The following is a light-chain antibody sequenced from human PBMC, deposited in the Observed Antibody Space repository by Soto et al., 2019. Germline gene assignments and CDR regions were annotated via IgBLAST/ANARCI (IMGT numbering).Light chain of an antibody. J-gene: IGKJ4*01. CDR2: DAS. CDR3: QQRNKWPPVT. CDR1: PSVSNS. V-gene: IGKV3-11*01. Sequence: ESVLTQSPATLSLSPGARATLSCRASPSVSNSLAWYQHKPAQAPRLLLYDASNRATGAPTRFSGRGSGTDFTLTISSLEPEDFAVYYCQQRNKWPPVTFGGGTRVEIK.